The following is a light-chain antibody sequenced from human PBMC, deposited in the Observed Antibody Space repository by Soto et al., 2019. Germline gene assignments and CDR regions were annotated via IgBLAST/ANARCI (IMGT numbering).Light chain of an antibody. CDR1: QSVSSSY. V-gene: IGKV3-15*01. Sequence: EIVLTQSPGTLSLSPRERDTLSCRASQSVSSSYLAWYQQKPGQAPRLLIYDASTRATGVPTRFSGSRSGAEFTLTINSLQSEDFAVYYCQPYNNWTLTFGGGTKVDIK. CDR2: DAS. J-gene: IGKJ4*01. CDR3: QPYNNWTLT.